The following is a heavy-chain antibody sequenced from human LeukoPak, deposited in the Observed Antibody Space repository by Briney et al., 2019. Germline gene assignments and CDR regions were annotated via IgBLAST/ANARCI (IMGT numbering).Heavy chain of an antibody. D-gene: IGHD3-3*01. CDR1: GGSISSSSYY. CDR2: IYYSGST. J-gene: IGHJ4*02. V-gene: IGHV4-39*07. Sequence: SETLSLTCTVSGGSISSSSYYWGWIRQPPGKGLEWIGSIYYSGSTYYNPSLKSRVTISVDTSKNQFSLKLSSLTAADTAVYYCARRVTYYDFWSGENYFDYWGQGTLVTVSS. CDR3: ARRVTYYDFWSGENYFDY.